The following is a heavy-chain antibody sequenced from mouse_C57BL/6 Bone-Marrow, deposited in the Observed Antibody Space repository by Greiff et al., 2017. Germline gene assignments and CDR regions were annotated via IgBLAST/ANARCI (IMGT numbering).Heavy chain of an antibody. V-gene: IGHV1-64*01. D-gene: IGHD2-4*01. CDR2: MHPNGGSP. CDR3: ACSYDYDDYTIDY. CDR1: GYTFTNYW. J-gene: IGHJ4*01. Sequence: QVQLQQPGAELVKPGASVKLSCKASGYTFTNYWMHWVKQRPGQGLEWIGMMHPNGGSPDYNEKFKSEATLSVDKSSRTAYMELSSLTSEDSAVYYAACSYDYDDYTIDYWGQGTSVTVSS.